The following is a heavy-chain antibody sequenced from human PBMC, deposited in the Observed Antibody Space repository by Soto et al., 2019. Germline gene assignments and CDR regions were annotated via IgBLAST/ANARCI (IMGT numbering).Heavy chain of an antibody. V-gene: IGHV5-51*01. CDR2: IYPGDSDI. J-gene: IGHJ6*02. Sequence: VESLKISCKASGYSFTSHWIAWVRQMPGKGLELMAIIYPGDSDIQYSPSFQGQVSVSADKSISTAYLQWSSLEASDTAIYYCSRLGHYCSSPSCYTGYFYSGMDVWGQGTTVTVSS. CDR1: GYSFTSHW. CDR3: SRLGHYCSSPSCYTGYFYSGMDV. D-gene: IGHD2-2*02.